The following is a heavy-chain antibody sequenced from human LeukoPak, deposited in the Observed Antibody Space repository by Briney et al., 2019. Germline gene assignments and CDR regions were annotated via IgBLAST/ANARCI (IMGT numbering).Heavy chain of an antibody. Sequence: GGSLRLSCAVSGITLSNYGMTWVRQAPGKGLEWVAGISDTGKKKNYPDSVKGRFTISRDNPQNTLYLQMNSLRAEDTAVYFCAKRGVVIRVILVGFHKEAYYFDSWGQGALVTVSS. CDR3: AKRGVVIRVILVGFHKEAYYFDS. CDR2: ISDTGKKK. D-gene: IGHD3-22*01. CDR1: GITLSNYG. J-gene: IGHJ4*02. V-gene: IGHV3-23*01.